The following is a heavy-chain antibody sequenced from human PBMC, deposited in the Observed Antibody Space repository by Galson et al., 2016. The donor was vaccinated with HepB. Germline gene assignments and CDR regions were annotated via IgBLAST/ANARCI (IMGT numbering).Heavy chain of an antibody. D-gene: IGHD2-2*01. J-gene: IGHJ6*02. Sequence: SLRLSCAASGFTSSRYSMNWVRQAPGKGLEWVSSISSYSPYIFYADSVKGRFTISRDNAKNSLYLHMNSLRAEDTAVYYCARDPGRYQLLYYYAMDVWGQGTTVTVSS. V-gene: IGHV3-21*01. CDR3: ARDPGRYQLLYYYAMDV. CDR1: GFTSSRYS. CDR2: ISSYSPYI.